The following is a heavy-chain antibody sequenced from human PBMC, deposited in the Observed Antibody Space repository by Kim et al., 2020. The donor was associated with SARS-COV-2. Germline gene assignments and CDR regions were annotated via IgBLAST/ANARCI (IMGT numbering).Heavy chain of an antibody. V-gene: IGHV3-30*03. CDR3: AREGHSSGRAGNFDN. J-gene: IGHJ4*02. Sequence: GGSLRLSCAGSGFTFGSAHMHWVRQAPGKGLEWVAVISADESIKGYADSVRGRFSGSRDNSQNTLFLQIDSLRPEDTAVYYCAREGHSSGRAGNFDNWGQGTLGTVSS. CDR2: ISADESIK. D-gene: IGHD6-19*01. CDR1: GFTFGSAH.